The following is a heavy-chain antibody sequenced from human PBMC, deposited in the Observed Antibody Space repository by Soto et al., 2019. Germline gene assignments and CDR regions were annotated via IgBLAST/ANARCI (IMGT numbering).Heavy chain of an antibody. Sequence: GGSLRLSCAASGFTFSSFGMHWVRQAPGKGLEWVALLSYDGSKEYYADSVKGRFSVSRDNSKNTLYLQMNSLRVEDTAVYFCAKRLLRGATLSVLDYWGRGTLVTVSS. CDR3: AKRLLRGATLSVLDY. V-gene: IGHV3-30*18. D-gene: IGHD4-17*01. CDR2: LSYDGSKE. CDR1: GFTFSSFG. J-gene: IGHJ4*02.